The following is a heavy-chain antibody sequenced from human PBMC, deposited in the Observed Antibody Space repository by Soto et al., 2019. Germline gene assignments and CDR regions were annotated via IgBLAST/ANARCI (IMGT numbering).Heavy chain of an antibody. CDR2: ITHSGST. CDR1: GGSFSGYY. J-gene: IGHJ4*02. V-gene: IGHV4-34*01. D-gene: IGHD3-3*01. Sequence: PSETLPLTCAVYGGSFSGYYWSWIRQPPGKGLERIGEITHSGSTNYNPSIKSRVNISVDTSKNQFSLKLSSVTAADTAVYYCARVGLRFLEWLLYSASCPIYLDYWGQGTLDTVSS. CDR3: ARVGLRFLEWLLYSASCPIYLDY.